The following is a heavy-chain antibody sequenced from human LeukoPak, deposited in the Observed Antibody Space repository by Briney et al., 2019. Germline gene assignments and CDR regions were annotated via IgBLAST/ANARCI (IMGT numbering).Heavy chain of an antibody. CDR1: GFTFSSYE. CDR2: ISSSGSTI. J-gene: IGHJ5*02. CDR3: ARELNGAFDP. Sequence: PGGSLRLSCAASGFTFSSYEMNWVRQAPGKGLEWVSYISSSGSTIYYADSVKGRFTISRDNAKNSLYLQMNSLRASDTAVYYCARELNGAFDPWGQGTLVTVSS. V-gene: IGHV3-48*03. D-gene: IGHD1-1*01.